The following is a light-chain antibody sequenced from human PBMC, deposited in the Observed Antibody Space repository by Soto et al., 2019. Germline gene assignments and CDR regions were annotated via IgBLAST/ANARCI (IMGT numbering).Light chain of an antibody. CDR1: QSVSSSY. CDR2: GAS. Sequence: EIVLTQSPGPLSLSPGERATLYCRASQSVSSSYLAWYQQKPGQAPRLLIYGASSRATGIPDRFSGSGSGTDFTLTISRLEPEDFAVYYCQQYGSSAPTTFGQGTKVDIK. CDR3: QQYGSSAPTT. V-gene: IGKV3-20*01. J-gene: IGKJ1*01.